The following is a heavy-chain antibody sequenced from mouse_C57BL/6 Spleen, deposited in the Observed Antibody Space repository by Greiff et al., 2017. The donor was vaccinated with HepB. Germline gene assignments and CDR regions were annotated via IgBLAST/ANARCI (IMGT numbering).Heavy chain of an antibody. D-gene: IGHD1-1*01. CDR2: ISDGGSYT. Sequence: VQLKESGGGLVKPGGSLKLSCAASGFTFSSYAMSWVRQTPEKRLEWVATISDGGSYTYYPDNVKGRFTISRDNAKNNLYLQMSHLKSEDTAMYYCARGGDYYGRYFDYWGQGTTLTVSS. CDR1: GFTFSSYA. CDR3: ARGGDYYGRYFDY. V-gene: IGHV5-4*01. J-gene: IGHJ2*01.